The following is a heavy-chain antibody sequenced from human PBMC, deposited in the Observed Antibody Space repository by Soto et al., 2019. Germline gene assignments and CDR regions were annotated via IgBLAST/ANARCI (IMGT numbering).Heavy chain of an antibody. D-gene: IGHD4-17*01. CDR3: ARHPYGDYDAMYV. Sequence: GASVKVSCKASGHTFTSYGISWVRQAPGQGLEWMGWISAYNGNTNYAQKLQGRVTMTTDTSTSTAYMELRSLRSDDTAMYYCARHPYGDYDAMYVWGQGTTVTVSS. CDR1: GHTFTSYG. V-gene: IGHV1-18*04. J-gene: IGHJ6*02. CDR2: ISAYNGNT.